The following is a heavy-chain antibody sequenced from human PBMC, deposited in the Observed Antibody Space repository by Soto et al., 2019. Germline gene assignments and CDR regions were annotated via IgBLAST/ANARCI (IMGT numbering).Heavy chain of an antibody. Sequence: WGSLLISCAASGFTFSGYTMHGVRQAPGKGLDWVALTSHVSSDIYYADSVNGRFTISIDNFKNSLYLQMNSLRAEDTSVYYCGRDTPFDYWGQGAMVTVSS. CDR2: TSHVSSDI. CDR1: GFTFSGYT. J-gene: IGHJ4*02. CDR3: GRDTPFDY. V-gene: IGHV3-33*01.